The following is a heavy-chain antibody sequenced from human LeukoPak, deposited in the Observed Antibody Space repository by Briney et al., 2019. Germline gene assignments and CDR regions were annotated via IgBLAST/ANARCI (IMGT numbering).Heavy chain of an antibody. CDR1: GGAFSGYY. V-gene: IGHV4-34*01. Sequence: SETLSLTCAVYGGAFSGYYWSWIRQPPGKGLEWIGEINHSGDTKYNPSLKSRVSMSVDVSKDQFSLKLTSLTAADTVVYYCARGSRNYNNYEGADYWGQGTLVTVSS. J-gene: IGHJ4*02. D-gene: IGHD4-11*01. CDR3: ARGSRNYNNYEGADY. CDR2: INHSGDT.